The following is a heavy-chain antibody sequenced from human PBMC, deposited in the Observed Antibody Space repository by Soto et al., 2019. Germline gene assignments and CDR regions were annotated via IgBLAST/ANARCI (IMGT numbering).Heavy chain of an antibody. V-gene: IGHV4-59*01. CDR1: VGSISIYC. CDR3: TGGRDDYNGWYFDL. Sequence: PAETLSVTCTFSVGSISIYCWAWIGHRPGKGLEWIGYIYYSRSPNCSPSLESRVTISQDTSKHQFSLKLSSVTAADTAIYYCTGGRDDYNGWYFDLWGRGTMVTVSS. D-gene: IGHD4-4*01. CDR2: IYYSRSP. J-gene: IGHJ2*01.